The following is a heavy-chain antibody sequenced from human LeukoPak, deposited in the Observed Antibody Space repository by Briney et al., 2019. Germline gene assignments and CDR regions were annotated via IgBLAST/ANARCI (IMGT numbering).Heavy chain of an antibody. J-gene: IGHJ4*02. D-gene: IGHD6-6*01. CDR1: GYTFTSYD. CDR2: MNPNSGNT. Sequence: ASVKVSCKASGYTFTSYDINWVRQATGQGLEWMGWMNPNSGNTGYAQKFQGRVTITRNTSISTAYMELSSLRSEDTAVYYCARVRKVGSSASMGYWGQGTLVTVSS. CDR3: ARVRKVGSSASMGY. V-gene: IGHV1-8*01.